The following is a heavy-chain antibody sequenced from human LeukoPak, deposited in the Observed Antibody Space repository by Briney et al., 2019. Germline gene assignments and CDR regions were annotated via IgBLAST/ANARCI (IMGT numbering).Heavy chain of an antibody. CDR1: GYTFTVYY. D-gene: IGHD2-15*01. V-gene: IGHV1-2*06. CDR3: ARDPDRLGYCSGGSCYYYMDV. Sequence: GASVKVSCXASGYTFTVYYMHWVRQAHGQGLEWMGRINPNSGGTNYAQKFQGRVTMTRGTSISTAYMELSRLRSDDTAVYYCARDPDRLGYCSGGSCYYYMDVWGKGTTVTVSS. CDR2: INPNSGGT. J-gene: IGHJ6*03.